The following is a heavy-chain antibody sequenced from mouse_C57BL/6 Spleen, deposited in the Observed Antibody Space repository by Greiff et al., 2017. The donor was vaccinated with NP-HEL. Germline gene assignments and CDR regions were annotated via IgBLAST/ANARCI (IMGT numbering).Heavy chain of an antibody. CDR3: AYYYGSSYPFAY. V-gene: IGHV1-61*01. J-gene: IGHJ3*01. Sequence: QVQLQQPGAELVRPGSSVKLSCKASGYTFTSYWMDWVKQRPGQGLEWIGNIYPSDSETHYNQQFKDKATLTVDHSSSTAYMQLSSLTSEDSAVYYCAYYYGSSYPFAYWGQGTLVTVAA. CDR2: IYPSDSET. CDR1: GYTFTSYW. D-gene: IGHD1-1*01.